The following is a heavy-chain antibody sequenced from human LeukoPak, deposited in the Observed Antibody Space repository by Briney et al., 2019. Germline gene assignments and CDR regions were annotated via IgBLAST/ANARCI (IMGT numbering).Heavy chain of an antibody. D-gene: IGHD3-10*01. Sequence: GASVKVSCKASGYTFTDYYLHWVRQAPGQGLEWIGRINPNGGATNYAQKFQGRVTMARDTSISTAYMDLGRLRSDDTAVYYCARERITMLGGLTIPLFDYWGQGTLVTVSS. V-gene: IGHV1-2*06. CDR2: INPNGGAT. CDR3: ARERITMLGGLTIPLFDY. CDR1: GYTFTDYY. J-gene: IGHJ4*02.